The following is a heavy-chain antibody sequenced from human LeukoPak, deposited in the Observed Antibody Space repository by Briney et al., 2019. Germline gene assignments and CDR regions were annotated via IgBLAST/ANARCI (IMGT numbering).Heavy chain of an antibody. CDR1: GFTFSKYS. CDR3: ATDYDFWSGYYFFDY. D-gene: IGHD3-3*01. Sequence: GGSLRLSCAASGFTFSKYSMNWFRQAPGKGLEWVANIKQDGSEKYYMDSVKGRFTISRDNAKNSLYLQMNSLRAEDTAVYYCATDYDFWSGYYFFDYWGQGTLVTVSS. V-gene: IGHV3-7*01. CDR2: IKQDGSEK. J-gene: IGHJ4*02.